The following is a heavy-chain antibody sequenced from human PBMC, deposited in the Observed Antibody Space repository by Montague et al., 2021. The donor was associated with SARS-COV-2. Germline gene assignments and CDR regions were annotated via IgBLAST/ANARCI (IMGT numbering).Heavy chain of an antibody. CDR1: GFTFSSYS. J-gene: IGHJ6*02. CDR2: ISSSSSYI. CDR3: AREDYGMDV. Sequence: SLRLSCAASGFTFSSYSMNWVRQAPGKGLEWVSSISSSSSYIYYADSVKGRLTISRDNAKNSLYLQMNSLRAEETAVYYCAREDYGMDVWGQGATVTVSS. V-gene: IGHV3-21*01.